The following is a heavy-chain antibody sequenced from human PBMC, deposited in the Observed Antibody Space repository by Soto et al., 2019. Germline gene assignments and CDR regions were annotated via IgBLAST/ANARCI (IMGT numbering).Heavy chain of an antibody. CDR1: GFTFSSHA. CDR3: AKAGYCSSTSCYMEYYYYYGMDV. CDR2: ISGSGAGT. D-gene: IGHD2-2*02. Sequence: GGSLRLSCAASGFTFSSHALSWVRQAPGKGLEWVSTISGSGAGTYYADSVKGRFTISRDNSKNKVILQMNSLRAEDTAVYYCAKAGYCSSTSCYMEYYYYYGMDVWGQGTTVTVSS. V-gene: IGHV3-23*01. J-gene: IGHJ6*02.